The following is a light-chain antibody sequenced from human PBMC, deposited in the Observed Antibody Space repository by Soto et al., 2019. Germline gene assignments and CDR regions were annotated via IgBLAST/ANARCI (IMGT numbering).Light chain of an antibody. J-gene: IGLJ2*01. V-gene: IGLV2-11*01. CDR2: DVI. CDR3: CSYAGSYTHVV. CDR1: SSDVGGYNY. Sequence: QSALTQPRSVSGSPGQSVTISCTGTSSDVGGYNYVSWYQQHPGKAPKLMIYDVIKRPSGVPDRVSGSKSGNTASLTISGLQAEDEADYYCCSYAGSYTHVVFGGGTKVTVL.